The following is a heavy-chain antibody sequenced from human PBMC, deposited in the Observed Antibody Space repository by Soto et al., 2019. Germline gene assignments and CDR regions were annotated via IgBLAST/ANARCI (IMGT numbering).Heavy chain of an antibody. J-gene: IGHJ4*02. D-gene: IGHD2-15*01. CDR2: IYYSGST. CDR1: GGSFSGYY. CDR3: ARHTPAISISDH. Sequence: PSETLSLTCAVYGGSFSGYYWTWIRQPPGKGLEWIGSIYYSGSTYYNPSLKSRVTISVDTSKNQFSLKLSSVTAADTAVYYCARHTPAISISDHWGQGTPVTVSS. V-gene: IGHV4-34*01.